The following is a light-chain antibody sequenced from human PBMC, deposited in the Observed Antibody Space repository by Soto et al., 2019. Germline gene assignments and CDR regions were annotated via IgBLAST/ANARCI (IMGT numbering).Light chain of an antibody. J-gene: IGKJ3*01. CDR3: QQLNSYPSLFP. Sequence: DIQLTQSPSFLSASVGDRVTITCRASQGISSYLAWYQQKPGKAPKLLIYAASTLQSGGPSRFSGSGSGTEFTLTISILQPEDFANYYCQQLNSYPSLFPFGPGTKVDIK. CDR1: QGISSY. CDR2: AAS. V-gene: IGKV1-9*01.